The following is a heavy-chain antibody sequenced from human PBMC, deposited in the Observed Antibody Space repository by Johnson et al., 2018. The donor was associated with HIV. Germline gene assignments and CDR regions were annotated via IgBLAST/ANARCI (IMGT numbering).Heavy chain of an antibody. V-gene: IGHV3-74*02. CDR2: INSDGSSP. Sequence: VHLVESGGGLVQPGGSLRLSCAASVFTFSSYWMHWVRQAPGKGLVWVSRINSDGSSPRYADSEKGRFTISRDNSKNTLYLQMNSLRAEDTAVYYCARGLIIQLWLQAAFDIWGQGTMVTVSS. CDR1: VFTFSSYW. CDR3: ARGLIIQLWLQAAFDI. J-gene: IGHJ3*02. D-gene: IGHD5-18*01.